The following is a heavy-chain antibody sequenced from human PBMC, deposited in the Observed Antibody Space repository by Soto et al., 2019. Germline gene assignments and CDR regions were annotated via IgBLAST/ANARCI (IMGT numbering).Heavy chain of an antibody. CDR2: ISYDGSNK. D-gene: IGHD3-10*01. CDR1: GFTFSSYG. V-gene: IGHV3-30*18. CDR3: AKDSGSGSYYLYYYGMDV. Sequence: QVQLVESGGGVVQPGRSLRLSCAASGFTFSSYGMHWVRQAPGKGLEWVAVISYDGSNKYYADSVKGRFTISRDNSKNTLYLQMNSLRAEDTAVYYCAKDSGSGSYYLYYYGMDVWGQGTTVTVSS. J-gene: IGHJ6*02.